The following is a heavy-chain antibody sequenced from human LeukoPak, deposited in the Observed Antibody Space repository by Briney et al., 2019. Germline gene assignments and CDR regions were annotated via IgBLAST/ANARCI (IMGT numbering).Heavy chain of an antibody. Sequence: ASVKVSCKVSGYTLTELSMHWVRQAPGKGLEWIGGFDPEDGETIYAQKFQGRVTMTEDTSTDTAYMELSSLRSEDTAVYYCATGPMTMVRGVINQDAFDIWGQGTMVTVSS. D-gene: IGHD3-10*01. V-gene: IGHV1-24*01. CDR3: ATGPMTMVRGVINQDAFDI. CDR1: GYTLTELS. CDR2: FDPEDGET. J-gene: IGHJ3*02.